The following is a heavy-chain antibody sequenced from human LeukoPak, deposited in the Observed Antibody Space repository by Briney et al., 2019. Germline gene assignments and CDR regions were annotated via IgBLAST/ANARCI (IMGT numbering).Heavy chain of an antibody. Sequence: ASVKVSCKASGYTFTSYYMHWVRQAPGQGLEWMGIINPSGGSTSYAQKFQGRVTITADESTSTAYMELSSLRSEDTAVYYCARADDILTFGVDPWGQGTLVTVSS. D-gene: IGHD3-9*01. J-gene: IGHJ5*02. CDR3: ARADDILTFGVDP. CDR2: INPSGGST. V-gene: IGHV1-46*01. CDR1: GYTFTSYY.